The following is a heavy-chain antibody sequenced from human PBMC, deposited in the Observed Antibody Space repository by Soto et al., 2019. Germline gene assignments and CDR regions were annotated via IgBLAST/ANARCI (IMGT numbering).Heavy chain of an antibody. CDR2: ISSSGSTI. CDR3: ARERLVRGAPRHYYYYGRDV. D-gene: IGHD3-10*01. J-gene: IGHJ6*02. CDR1: GFTFSDYY. Sequence: GGSLRLSCAASGFTFSDYYMSWIRQAPGKGLEWVSYISSSGSTIYYADSVKGRFTISRDNAKNSLYLQMNSLRAEDTAVYYCARERLVRGAPRHYYYYGRDVWGQGTTVTVSS. V-gene: IGHV3-11*01.